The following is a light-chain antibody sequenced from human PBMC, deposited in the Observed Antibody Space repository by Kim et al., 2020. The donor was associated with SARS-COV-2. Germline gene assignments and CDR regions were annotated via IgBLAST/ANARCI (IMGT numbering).Light chain of an antibody. J-gene: IGLJ1*01. V-gene: IGLV2-8*01. Sequence: QSVPISCTGSNSDVGGYNYDSWYQLHPGKAPKLMIYEISKRPSGVPDRFSGSKSGKTASLTVSGLQAEDEAEYYCSSYAGSNAPYVFGTGTKVTVL. CDR3: SSYAGSNAPYV. CDR1: NSDVGGYNY. CDR2: EIS.